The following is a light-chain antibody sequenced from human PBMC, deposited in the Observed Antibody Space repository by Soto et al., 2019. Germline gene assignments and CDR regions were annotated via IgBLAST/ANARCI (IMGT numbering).Light chain of an antibody. Sequence: DIQMTQSPSSLSASVGDRVTITCRASQTISSYLNWYQQKPGKAPKLLIYAASNSQSGVPSRFSGSGSGTDFTLTISSLHPEDFATYYCQQSYSSPPWAFGQGTKVDIK. J-gene: IGKJ1*01. V-gene: IGKV1-39*01. CDR3: QQSYSSPPWA. CDR2: AAS. CDR1: QTISSY.